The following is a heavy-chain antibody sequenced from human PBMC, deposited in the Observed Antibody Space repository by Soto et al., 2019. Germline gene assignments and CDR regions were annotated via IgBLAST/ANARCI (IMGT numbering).Heavy chain of an antibody. J-gene: IGHJ6*02. CDR3: ARAMWGGSPNYESRYYYYGLDV. CDR1: GYTFTSYD. CDR2: MNSNSGDT. D-gene: IGHD3-16*01. V-gene: IGHV1-8*01. Sequence: QVQLVQSGAEVKKPGASVKVSCKASGYTFTSYDINWVRQATGQGLEWMGWMNSNSGDTGYAQKFQGRVTMTRDTAISTAYLDLSSRRSDDTAVYYWARAMWGGSPNYESRYYYYGLDVWGQGTTVTVSS.